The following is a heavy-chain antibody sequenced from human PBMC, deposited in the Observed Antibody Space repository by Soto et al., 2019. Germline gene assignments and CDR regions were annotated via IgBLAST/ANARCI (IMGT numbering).Heavy chain of an antibody. CDR3: AKVLIPGYCSGGSCYDLFDYYYGMDV. Sequence: GESLKISCAASGFTFSSYAMSWVRQAPGKGLEWVSAISGSGGSTYYADSVKGRFTISRDNSKNTLYLQMNSLRAEDTAVYYCAKVLIPGYCSGGSCYDLFDYYYGMDVWGQGTTVTVSS. J-gene: IGHJ6*02. D-gene: IGHD2-15*01. CDR1: GFTFSSYA. V-gene: IGHV3-23*01. CDR2: ISGSGGST.